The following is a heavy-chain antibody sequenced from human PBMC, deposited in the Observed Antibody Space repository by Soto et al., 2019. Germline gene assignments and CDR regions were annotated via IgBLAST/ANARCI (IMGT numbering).Heavy chain of an antibody. V-gene: IGHV4-59*01. J-gene: IGHJ4*02. CDR3: ANSAYYGDYVASDVYYFDT. Sequence: SETLSLTCAVSGGSIRSYYWSWIRQPPGKGLEWIGYIYYSGSTNYNPSLKTRVTMSLNTSENQFSLKLSSVTAADTAVYYCANSAYYGDYVASDVYYFDTWGQGTLVTVSS. CDR2: IYYSGST. D-gene: IGHD4-17*01. CDR1: GGSIRSYY.